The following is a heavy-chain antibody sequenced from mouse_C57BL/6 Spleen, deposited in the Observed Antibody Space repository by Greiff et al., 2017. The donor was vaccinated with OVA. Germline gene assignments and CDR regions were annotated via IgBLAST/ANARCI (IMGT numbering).Heavy chain of an antibody. Sequence: VQLQQSVAELVRPGASVKLSCTASGFNIKNPYMHWVKQRPEQGLEWIGRIDPANGNTKYAPKFQGKATITADTSSNTAYLQLSSLTSEDTAIYYCARGLNWYFDYWGQGTTLTVSS. J-gene: IGHJ2*01. CDR3: ARGLNWYFDY. V-gene: IGHV14-3*01. CDR2: IDPANGNT. CDR1: GFNIKNPY. D-gene: IGHD4-1*01.